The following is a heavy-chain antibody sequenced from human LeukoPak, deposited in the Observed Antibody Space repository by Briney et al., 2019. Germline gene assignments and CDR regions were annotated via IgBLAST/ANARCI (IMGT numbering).Heavy chain of an antibody. V-gene: IGHV3-23*01. CDR1: GFIFSRYV. J-gene: IGHJ3*01. CDR3: AKGNDAFDV. Sequence: PGGSLRLSCAASGFIFSRYVMSWVRQAPGKGLEWVPGISGSGGSTYYADSVKGRFTISRDNSKNTLHLQMNSLRAEDTAVYYCAKGNDAFDVWGQGTMATVSS. CDR2: ISGSGGST.